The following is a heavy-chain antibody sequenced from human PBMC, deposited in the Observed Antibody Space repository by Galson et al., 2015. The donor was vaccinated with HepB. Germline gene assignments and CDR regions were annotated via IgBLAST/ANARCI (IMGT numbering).Heavy chain of an antibody. CDR2: TWYDGGSK. Sequence: SLRLSCAASGFTFSNYGMHWVRQAPGKGLEWVAITWYDGGSKYYVDSVKGRFTISRDNSKNKLYLQMNSLRGEDTAVYYCARDREPWVRGIIDWDYHYYGLDVWGQGTTVTVSS. J-gene: IGHJ6*02. V-gene: IGHV3-33*01. D-gene: IGHD3-10*01. CDR1: GFTFSNYG. CDR3: ARDREPWVRGIIDWDYHYYGLDV.